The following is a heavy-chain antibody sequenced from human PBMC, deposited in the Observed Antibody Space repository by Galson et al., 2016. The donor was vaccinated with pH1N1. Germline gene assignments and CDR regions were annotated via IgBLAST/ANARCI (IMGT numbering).Heavy chain of an antibody. V-gene: IGHV3-23*01. J-gene: IGHJ4*02. D-gene: IGHD3-22*01. CDR2: MSGGGAGT. CDR1: GFTFGNFA. Sequence: SLRLSCAASGFTFGNFAISWVRQSPGKGLEWVAIMSGGGAGTYSADSVKGRFTISRNNSKNTLYLQMHSLRADDTAVYYYVKDDSSGLYYGRPDYWGQGTLVTVSS. CDR3: VKDDSSGLYYGRPDY.